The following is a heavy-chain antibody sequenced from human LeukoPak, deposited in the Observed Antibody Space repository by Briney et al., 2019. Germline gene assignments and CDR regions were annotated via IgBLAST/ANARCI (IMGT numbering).Heavy chain of an antibody. Sequence: PGGSLRLSCAASGFTFSSYAMSWVRQAPGKGLEWVSSISSSSSYIYYADSVKGRFTISRDNAKNSLYLQMNSLRAEDTAVYYCARDPSYDILTGYYNYFDYWGQGTLVTVSS. V-gene: IGHV3-21*01. CDR1: GFTFSSYA. CDR2: ISSSSSYI. D-gene: IGHD3-9*01. CDR3: ARDPSYDILTGYYNYFDY. J-gene: IGHJ4*02.